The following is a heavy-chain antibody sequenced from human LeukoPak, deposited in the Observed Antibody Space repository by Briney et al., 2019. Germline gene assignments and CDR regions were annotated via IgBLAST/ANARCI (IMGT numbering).Heavy chain of an antibody. D-gene: IGHD6-19*01. CDR3: ARDRLSYLDY. J-gene: IGHJ4*02. Sequence: PSQTLSLTCTVSDGSISSGGYYWSWIRQHPGKGLEWIGYIYYSGSTYYNPSLKSRVTISVDTSKNQFSLKLSSVTAADTAVYYCARDRLSYLDYWGQGTLVTVSS. V-gene: IGHV4-31*03. CDR1: DGSISSGGYY. CDR2: IYYSGST.